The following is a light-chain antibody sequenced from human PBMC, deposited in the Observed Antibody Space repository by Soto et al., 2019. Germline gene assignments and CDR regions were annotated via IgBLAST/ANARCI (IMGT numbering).Light chain of an antibody. CDR2: DAS. J-gene: IGKJ2*01. CDR3: QKYGSSPYT. V-gene: IGKV3D-20*01. CDR1: QSVSSSY. Sequence: EIVLTQSPATLSLSPGERATLSCGASQSVSSSYSAWYQQKPGLAPRLLIYDASSRATGIPDRFSGSGSGTDFTLTISRLEPEDFAVYYCQKYGSSPYTFGQGTKLEIK.